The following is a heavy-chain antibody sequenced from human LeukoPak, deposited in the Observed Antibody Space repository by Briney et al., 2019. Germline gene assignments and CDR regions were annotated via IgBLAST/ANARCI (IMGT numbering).Heavy chain of an antibody. CDR1: GFTFSTYW. D-gene: IGHD5-12*01. CDR2: IKSDGSST. Sequence: PGGSLRLSCAASGFTFSTYWMHWVRQAPGKGLVWVSHIKSDGSSTSYADSVKGRFTISRDNAKNTLYLQMNSLRAEDTAVYFCARDRGYTRDYWGQGTLVTVSS. V-gene: IGHV3-74*01. CDR3: ARDRGYTRDY. J-gene: IGHJ4*02.